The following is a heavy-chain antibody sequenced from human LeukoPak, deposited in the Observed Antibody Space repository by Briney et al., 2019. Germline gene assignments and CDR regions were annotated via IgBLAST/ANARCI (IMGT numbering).Heavy chain of an antibody. CDR3: ARDPPAVAGTRYFQH. D-gene: IGHD6-19*01. V-gene: IGHV3-21*01. J-gene: IGHJ1*01. Sequence: PGGSLRLSCAASGFTFSSYSMNWVRQASGKGLEWVSSISSSSSYIYYADSVKGRFTISRDNAKNSLYLQMNSLRAEDTAVYYCARDPPAVAGTRYFQHWGQGTLVTVSS. CDR1: GFTFSSYS. CDR2: ISSSSSYI.